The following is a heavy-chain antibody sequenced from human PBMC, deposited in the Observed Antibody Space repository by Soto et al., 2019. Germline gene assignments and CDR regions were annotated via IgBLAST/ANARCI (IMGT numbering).Heavy chain of an antibody. Sequence: GASGKVSCKASGYTFIRYAIHWVRQAPGQRLEWMGWINAGNGNTKYSQKFQGRVTITRDTSASTAYMELTSLRSEDTAVYYCARELQGLYYFDYWGQGTLVTVSS. CDR2: INAGNGNT. V-gene: IGHV1-3*01. CDR3: ARELQGLYYFDY. J-gene: IGHJ4*02. CDR1: GYTFIRYA. D-gene: IGHD2-15*01.